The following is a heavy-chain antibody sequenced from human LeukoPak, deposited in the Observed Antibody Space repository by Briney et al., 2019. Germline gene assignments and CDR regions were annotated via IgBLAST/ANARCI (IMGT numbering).Heavy chain of an antibody. Sequence: SETMSLTCAVYGGSISSSSYYWGWIRQPPGKGLEWIGSIYYSGSTYYNPSLKSRVTISVDTSKNQFSLKLSSVTAADTAVYYCARGQRIRFLEWFHYYYYMDVWGKGTTVTVSS. D-gene: IGHD3-3*01. J-gene: IGHJ6*03. CDR3: ARGQRIRFLEWFHYYYYMDV. CDR1: GGSISSSSYY. V-gene: IGHV4-39*07. CDR2: IYYSGST.